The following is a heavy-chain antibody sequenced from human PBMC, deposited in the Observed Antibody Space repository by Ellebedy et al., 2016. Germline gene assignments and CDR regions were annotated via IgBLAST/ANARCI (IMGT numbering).Heavy chain of an antibody. V-gene: IGHV3-71*01. J-gene: IGHJ5*02. CDR1: GFTFSDHY. D-gene: IGHD2-15*01. Sequence: GESLKISCAASGFTFSDHYMDWVRQAPGKGLEWVGFIRNEIGRKTYGGATEYAASVKGRFTIARDDSKNVLYLQMNSLRAEDTAVYYCARGVGSGWFDPWGQGTLVTVSS. CDR3: ARGVGSGWFDP. CDR2: IRNEIGRKTYGGAT.